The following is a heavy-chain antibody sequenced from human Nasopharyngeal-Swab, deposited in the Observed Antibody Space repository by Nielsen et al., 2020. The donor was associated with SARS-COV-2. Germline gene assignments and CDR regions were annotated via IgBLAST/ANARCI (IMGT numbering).Heavy chain of an antibody. Sequence: GESLKISCAASGFTFSSYGMHWVRQAPGKGLEWVAVISYDGSNKYYADSVKGRFTISRDNSKNTLYLQMNSLRAEDTAVYCCASCSGGSCYSGWFDPWGQGTLVTVSS. D-gene: IGHD2-15*01. V-gene: IGHV3-30*03. CDR3: ASCSGGSCYSGWFDP. CDR2: ISYDGSNK. CDR1: GFTFSSYG. J-gene: IGHJ5*02.